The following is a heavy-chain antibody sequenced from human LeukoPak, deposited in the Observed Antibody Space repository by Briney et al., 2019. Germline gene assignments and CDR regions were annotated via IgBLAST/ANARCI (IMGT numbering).Heavy chain of an antibody. Sequence: SETLSLTCAVYGGSFSGYYWSWIRQPPGKGLEWIGSIYYSGSTYYKSSLKSRVTTSVDTSKNQFSLKLSSVTAADTAVYYCARHLVVVRGTGTFDIWGQGTMVTVSS. J-gene: IGHJ3*02. CDR1: GGSFSGYY. D-gene: IGHD2-15*01. V-gene: IGHV4-34*01. CDR3: ARHLVVVRGTGTFDI. CDR2: IYYSGST.